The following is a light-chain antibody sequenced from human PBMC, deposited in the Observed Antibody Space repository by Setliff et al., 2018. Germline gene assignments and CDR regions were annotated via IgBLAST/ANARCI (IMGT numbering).Light chain of an antibody. J-gene: IGLJ2*01. Sequence: NFMLTQPHSVSESPGKTVTISCARSSGRIATDYVQWYQQRPDSSPTAVIFEHSRRPSGVPDRFSGSIDSSSNTASPTITGLTTEDEADYYCQSYDTDNHVVFGGGTKVTVL. CDR3: QSYDTDNHVV. V-gene: IGLV6-57*01. CDR2: EHS. CDR1: SGRIATDY.